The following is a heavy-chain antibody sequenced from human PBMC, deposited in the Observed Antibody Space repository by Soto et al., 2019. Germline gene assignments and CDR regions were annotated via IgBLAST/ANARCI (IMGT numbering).Heavy chain of an antibody. D-gene: IGHD2-15*01. J-gene: IGHJ6*02. V-gene: IGHV3-30-3*01. Sequence: QVQLVESGGGVVQPGRSLRLSCAASGFTFSSYAMHWVRQAPGKGLEWVAVISYDGSNKYYADSVKGRFTISRDNSKNTLYLQMNSLRAEDTAVYYCAGVGDCSGGSCYPPFWGQGSTVTVSS. CDR2: ISYDGSNK. CDR3: AGVGDCSGGSCYPPF. CDR1: GFTFSSYA.